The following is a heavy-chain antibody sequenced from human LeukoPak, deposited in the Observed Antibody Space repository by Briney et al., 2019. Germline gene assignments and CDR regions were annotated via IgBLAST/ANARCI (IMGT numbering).Heavy chain of an antibody. V-gene: IGHV1-2*02. CDR1: GYTFTGYY. CDR3: ARDGKVYSSSWYSYYYYYMDV. CDR2: INPNSGGT. J-gene: IGHJ6*03. D-gene: IGHD6-13*01. Sequence: ASVKVSCKASGYTFTGYYMHWVRQAPGQGLEWMGWINPNSGGTNYAQKFQGRVTTTRDTSISTAYMELSRLRSDDTAVYYCARDGKVYSSSWYSYYYYYMDVWGKGTTVAVSS.